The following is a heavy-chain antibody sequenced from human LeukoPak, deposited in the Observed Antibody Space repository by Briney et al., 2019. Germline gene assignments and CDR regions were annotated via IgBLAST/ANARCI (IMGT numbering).Heavy chain of an antibody. J-gene: IGHJ3*02. D-gene: IGHD3-3*01. CDR3: ARDSERLRFLEWFYPDAFDI. V-gene: IGHV3-23*01. CDR2: ISGSGGST. CDR1: GFSFTTHA. Sequence: GGSLRLSCVASGFSFTTHAMGWVRQAPGKGLEWVSHISGSGGSTKYSGSVKGRFTISRDNSKNTLYLQMNSLRAEDTAVYYCARDSERLRFLEWFYPDAFDIWGQGTMVTVSS.